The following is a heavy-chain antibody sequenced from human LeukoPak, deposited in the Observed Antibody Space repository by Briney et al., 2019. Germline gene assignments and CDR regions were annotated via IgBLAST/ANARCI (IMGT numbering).Heavy chain of an antibody. J-gene: IGHJ4*02. CDR2: INPSGGST. D-gene: IGHD5-18*01. Sequence: ASVKVSCKASGYTFASYYMHWVRQAPGQGLEWMGIINPSGGSTSYAQKFQGRVTMTRDMSTSTVYMELSSLRSEDTAVYYCARDFGRVGTYEWYSYGKYCFDYWGQGTLVTVSS. CDR3: ARDFGRVGTYEWYSYGKYCFDY. CDR1: GYTFASYY. V-gene: IGHV1-46*01.